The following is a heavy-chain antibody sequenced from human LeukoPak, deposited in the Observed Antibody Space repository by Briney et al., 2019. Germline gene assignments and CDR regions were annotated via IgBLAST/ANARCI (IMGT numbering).Heavy chain of an antibody. J-gene: IGHJ4*02. Sequence: PSETLSLTCTVSSYSISSGYYWGWIRQPPGKGLEWIGSIYHSGTTYYNPSLKSRVTISVDTPKNQFSLKLSSVSAADTAVYYCARILSSGWLRYVDYWGQGILVTVSS. V-gene: IGHV4-38-2*02. D-gene: IGHD6-19*01. CDR2: IYHSGTT. CDR3: ARILSSGWLRYVDY. CDR1: SYSISSGYY.